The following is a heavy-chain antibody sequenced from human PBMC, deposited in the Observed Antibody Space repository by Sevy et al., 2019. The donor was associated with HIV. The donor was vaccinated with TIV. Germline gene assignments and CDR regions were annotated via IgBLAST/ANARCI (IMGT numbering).Heavy chain of an antibody. CDR3: ARDLARKAVAGEFDP. CDR1: GFTFSSYA. D-gene: IGHD6-19*01. J-gene: IGHJ5*02. CDR2: ISYDGSNK. V-gene: IGHV3-30-3*01. Sequence: GGSLRLSCAASGFTFSSYAMHWVRQAPGKGLEWVAVISYDGSNKYYADSVKGRFTISRDNSKNTRYLQMNSLRAEDTAVYYCARDLARKAVAGEFDPWGQGTLVTVSS.